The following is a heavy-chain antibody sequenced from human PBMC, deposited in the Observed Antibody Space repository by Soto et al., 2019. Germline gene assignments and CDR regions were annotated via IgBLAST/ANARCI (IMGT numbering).Heavy chain of an antibody. Sequence: DVQLVESGGGLVQPGGSLRLSCAASGFTFSSYEMNWVRQAPGKGLEWVSYISSSGSTIYYADSVKGRFTISRDNAKNSLYLQMNSLRAEDTAVYYCARTTVYTQNALGYWGQGTLVTVSS. CDR3: ARTTVYTQNALGY. D-gene: IGHD2-8*01. J-gene: IGHJ4*02. V-gene: IGHV3-48*03. CDR2: ISSSGSTI. CDR1: GFTFSSYE.